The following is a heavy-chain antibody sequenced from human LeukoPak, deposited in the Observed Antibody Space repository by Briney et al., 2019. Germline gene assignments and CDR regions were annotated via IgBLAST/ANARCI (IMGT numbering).Heavy chain of an antibody. CDR3: AKDRAVGATYYYYGMDV. CDR2: ISFDGTNK. Sequence: GGSLRLSCAASGFTFSSYGIHWVRQAPGEGLEWVAVISFDGTNKYYADSVKGRFTISRDNSKNTLYLQMNSLRAEDTAVYYCAKDRAVGATYYYYGMDVWGQGTTVTVSS. V-gene: IGHV3-30*18. CDR1: GFTFSSYG. D-gene: IGHD1-26*01. J-gene: IGHJ6*02.